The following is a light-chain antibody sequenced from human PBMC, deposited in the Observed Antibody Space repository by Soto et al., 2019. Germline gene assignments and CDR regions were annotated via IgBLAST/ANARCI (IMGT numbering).Light chain of an antibody. J-gene: IGKJ4*01. CDR3: QKYNSAPLT. Sequence: IQVTPSPPTLSASVGGRVTITCRASQTISTWMAWYQQKPGKAPKLLVYDASTLQSGVASRFSGSGSGTDFTLTISSLQPEDVAAYYCQKYNSAPLTFGGGTKVDIK. CDR1: QTISTW. CDR2: DAS. V-gene: IGKV1-5*01.